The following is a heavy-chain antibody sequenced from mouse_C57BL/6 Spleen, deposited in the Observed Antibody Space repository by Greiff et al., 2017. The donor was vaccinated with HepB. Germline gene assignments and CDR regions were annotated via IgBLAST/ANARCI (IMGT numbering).Heavy chain of an antibody. J-gene: IGHJ4*01. CDR3: ARRLYYEDAMDY. Sequence: EVKLVESGGGLVKPGGSLKLSCAASGFTFSSYTMSWVRQTPEKRLEWVATISGGGGNTYYPDSVKGRFTISRDNAKNTLYLQMSSLRSEDTALYYCARRLYYEDAMDYWGQGTSVTVSS. V-gene: IGHV5-9*01. CDR1: GFTFSSYT. D-gene: IGHD2-4*01. CDR2: ISGGGGNT.